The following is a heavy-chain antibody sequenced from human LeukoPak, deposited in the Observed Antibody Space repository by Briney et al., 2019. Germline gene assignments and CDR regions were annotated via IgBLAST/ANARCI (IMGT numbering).Heavy chain of an antibody. Sequence: GGSLGLSCAASGFTFDDYAMHWVRQAPGKGLEWVSGISWNSGSIGYADSVKGRFTISRDNAKNSLYLQMNSLRAEDTALYYCAKARFDDILTDYFDYWGQGTLVTVSS. D-gene: IGHD3-9*01. CDR2: ISWNSGSI. V-gene: IGHV3-9*01. CDR3: AKARFDDILTDYFDY. J-gene: IGHJ4*02. CDR1: GFTFDDYA.